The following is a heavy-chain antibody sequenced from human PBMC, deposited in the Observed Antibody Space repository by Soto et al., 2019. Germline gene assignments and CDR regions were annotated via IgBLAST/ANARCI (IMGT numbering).Heavy chain of an antibody. V-gene: IGHV1-24*01. CDR3: ARASYYDFWSGYPQPHYFDY. CDR1: GYTLTELS. D-gene: IGHD3-3*01. CDR2: FDPEDGET. Sequence: ASVKVSCKVSGYTLTELSMHWVRQAPGKGLEWMGGFDPEDGETIYAQKFQGRVTMTEDTSTDTAYMELSSLRSEDTAVYYCARASYYDFWSGYPQPHYFDYWGQGTLVTVSS. J-gene: IGHJ4*02.